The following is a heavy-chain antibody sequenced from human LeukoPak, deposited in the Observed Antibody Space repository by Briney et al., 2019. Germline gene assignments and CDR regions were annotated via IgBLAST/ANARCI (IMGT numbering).Heavy chain of an antibody. Sequence: GGSLRLSCAASGFTFSNAWMSWVRQAPGKGLEWVGRIKSKADGGTTDYAAPVKGRFTISRDDSKNTLYLQMNSLKTEDTAVYYCTTGDSGYDYRSDYWGQGTLVTVSS. J-gene: IGHJ4*02. D-gene: IGHD5-12*01. CDR3: TTGDSGYDYRSDY. CDR2: IKSKADGGTT. CDR1: GFTFSNAW. V-gene: IGHV3-15*01.